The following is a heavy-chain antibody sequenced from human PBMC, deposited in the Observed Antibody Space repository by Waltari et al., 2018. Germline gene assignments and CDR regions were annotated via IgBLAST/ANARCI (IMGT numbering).Heavy chain of an antibody. CDR3: ARVWSNWFDP. J-gene: IGHJ5*02. CDR2: IIPIFGTA. V-gene: IGHV1-69*01. Sequence: QVQLLQSGAAVKKPGSSVNFSCQASGGTFSSYAISWVRQAPGQGLGWLGGIIPIFGTANYAQKFQGRVTSNEDETTSTDYMERRSLRSEDTAVYYCARVWSNWFDPWGQGTLVTVSS. D-gene: IGHD3-10*01. CDR1: GGTFSSYA.